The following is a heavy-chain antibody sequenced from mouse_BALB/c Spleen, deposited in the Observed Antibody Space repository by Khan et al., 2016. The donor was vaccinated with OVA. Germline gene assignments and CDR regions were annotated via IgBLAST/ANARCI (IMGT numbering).Heavy chain of an antibody. V-gene: IGHV1-4*01. CDR1: GYTFTTYT. CDR3: VREGAYYRSDGWFAY. J-gene: IGHJ3*01. Sequence: QVQLKESGAELARPGASVKMSCKASGYTFTTYTIHWVKQRPGQGLEWIGYIIPSNDYTNYNQKFKDRATLTAETSSSTAYMQLSSLTSEESAVYYCVREGAYYRSDGWFAYWGQGTLVTVAA. D-gene: IGHD2-14*01. CDR2: IIPSNDYT.